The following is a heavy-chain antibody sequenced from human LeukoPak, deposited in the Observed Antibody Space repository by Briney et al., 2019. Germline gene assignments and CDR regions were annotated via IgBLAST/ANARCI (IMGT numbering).Heavy chain of an antibody. J-gene: IGHJ6*02. CDR3: ARDTGSLTITAAGPPGMDV. CDR2: IYSGGST. CDR1: GFTVSSNY. Sequence: GGSLRLSCAASGFTVSSNYMSCVRQAPGEGLEWVSVIYSGGSTYYSDSLKGRFTISRDNAKASVYLQMNSLKAEDTAVYYCARDTGSLTITAAGPPGMDVWGQGTTVTVS. D-gene: IGHD6-13*01. V-gene: IGHV3-53*01.